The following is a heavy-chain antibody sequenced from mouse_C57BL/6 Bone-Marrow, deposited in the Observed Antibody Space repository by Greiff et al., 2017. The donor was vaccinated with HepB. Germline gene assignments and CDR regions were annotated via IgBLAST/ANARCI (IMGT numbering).Heavy chain of an antibody. CDR2: IRSKSNNYAT. CDR3: VRHYDCYSGHFDY. V-gene: IGHV10-1*01. CDR1: GFSFNTYA. J-gene: IGHJ2*01. D-gene: IGHD2-3*01. Sequence: EVMLVESGGGLVQPKGSLKLSCAASGFSFNTYAMNWVRQAPGKGLEWVARIRSKSNNYATYYADSVKDRFTISRDDSESMLYLQMNNLKTEDTAMYYCVRHYDCYSGHFDYWGQGTTLTVSS.